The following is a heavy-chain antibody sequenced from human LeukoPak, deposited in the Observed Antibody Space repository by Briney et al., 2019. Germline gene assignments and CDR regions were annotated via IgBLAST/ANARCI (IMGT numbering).Heavy chain of an antibody. CDR1: GFTFTSYS. CDR3: ARRSEWPYVRD. CDR2: ISSSGSTI. Sequence: PGGSLRLSCAASGFTFTSYSMSWVRQAPGKGLEWVSYISSSGSTIYYADSVKGRFTISRDNAKNSLYLQMNSLRAEDTAVYYCARRSEWPYVRDWGQGTLVTVSS. V-gene: IGHV3-11*01. J-gene: IGHJ4*02. D-gene: IGHD3-3*01.